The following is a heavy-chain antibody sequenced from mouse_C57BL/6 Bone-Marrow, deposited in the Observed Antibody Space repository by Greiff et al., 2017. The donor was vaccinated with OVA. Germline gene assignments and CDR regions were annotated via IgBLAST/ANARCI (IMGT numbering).Heavy chain of an antibody. J-gene: IGHJ1*01. CDR3: TTCNYYGNWYFDV. D-gene: IGHD2-1*01. V-gene: IGHV14-4*01. CDR1: GFNIKDDY. Sequence: EVQLQESGAELVRPGASVKLSCTASGFNIKDDYMHWVKQRPEQGLEWIGWIDPENGDTEYASKFQGKATITADTSSNTAYLQLSSLTSEDTAVYYCTTCNYYGNWYFDVWGPGTTVTVSS. CDR2: IDPENGDT.